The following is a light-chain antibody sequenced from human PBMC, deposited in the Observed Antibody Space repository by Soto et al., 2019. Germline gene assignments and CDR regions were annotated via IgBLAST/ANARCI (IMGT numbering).Light chain of an antibody. Sequence: QSLRTQPPSTPSALPHCIAITSPISSRDVGGYKSVSWYQQHPGKAPKLIIYEVIRRPSGVPDRFSGSKFYNTASLTVSGLQPEDEAEYFCSSYAGSRIDVLGTGTKVTVL. CDR3: SSYAGSRIDV. J-gene: IGLJ1*01. CDR1: SRDVGGYKS. CDR2: EVI. V-gene: IGLV2-8*02.